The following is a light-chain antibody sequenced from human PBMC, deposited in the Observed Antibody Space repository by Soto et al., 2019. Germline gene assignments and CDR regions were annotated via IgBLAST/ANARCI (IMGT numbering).Light chain of an antibody. Sequence: DIQMTQSPSSLSASVGDRVTITCRASQNIDSYLNWYQLKPGKAPKLLIYAASSLQSGVPPRFSGGGSGTDLTLTISSLQPEDFATYYCQHSYITPPYTFGQGTKLEIK. CDR3: QHSYITPPYT. CDR1: QNIDSY. V-gene: IGKV1-39*01. J-gene: IGKJ2*01. CDR2: AAS.